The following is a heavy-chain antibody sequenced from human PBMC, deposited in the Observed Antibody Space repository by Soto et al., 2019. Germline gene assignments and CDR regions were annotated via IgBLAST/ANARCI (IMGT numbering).Heavy chain of an antibody. J-gene: IGHJ4*02. Sequence: QVQLQESGPGLVKPSETLSLTCTVSGGSISNYYWSWIRQPPGKGLEWIGYIYYTGSTNYNPSLTSRVTISVDTSENQFSLRLSSVTAADTAIYYGARGRHWLDYWGQGTLVTVSS. V-gene: IGHV4-59*01. D-gene: IGHD6-19*01. CDR2: IYYTGST. CDR3: ARGRHWLDY. CDR1: GGSISNYY.